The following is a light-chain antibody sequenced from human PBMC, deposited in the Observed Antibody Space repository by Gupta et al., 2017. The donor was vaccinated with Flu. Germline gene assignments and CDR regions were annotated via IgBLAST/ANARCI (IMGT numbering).Light chain of an antibody. V-gene: IGKV3-11*01. CDR2: DAS. CDR3: QQRSHGPPAIT. J-gene: IGKJ4*01. Sequence: EVVLTQSPATLSLSPGERATLSCRASQSVSSYLAWYQQKPGQVPRLLIYDASKRAADIPARFSGSGSGTDFTLTISSREPEDFAVYYCQQRSHGPPAITFGGGTKVEIK. CDR1: QSVSSY.